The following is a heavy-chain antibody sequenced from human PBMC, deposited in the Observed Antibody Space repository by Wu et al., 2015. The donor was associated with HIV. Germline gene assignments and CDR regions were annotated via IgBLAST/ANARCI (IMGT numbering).Heavy chain of an antibody. V-gene: IGHV1-18*01. CDR2: ISPYNGDT. J-gene: IGHJ6*03. CDR3: ARNRDLQYFYFYYMDV. D-gene: IGHD4-11*01. CDR1: GYSFTSYG. Sequence: QVHLVQSGPEMKKPGASVKVSCKASGYSFTSYGISWVRQAPGQGLEWMGWISPYNGDTNYAQKFQGRVSMTTDTSASTAYLELRSLGSDDTAIYYCARNRDLQYFYFYYMDVWGKGTTVTVSS.